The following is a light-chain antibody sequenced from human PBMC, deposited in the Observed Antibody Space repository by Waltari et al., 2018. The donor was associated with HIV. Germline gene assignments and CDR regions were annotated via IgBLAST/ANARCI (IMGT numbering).Light chain of an antibody. CDR3: ASWDASLNGWV. Sequence: QSVVTQPPSVSGTPGQTVTISCSGSTSNIGIKTVTWYQHLPGTAPKRLIYGNSQRPSGVPDRFSASKSGTSASLAISGLQSEDEADYYCASWDASLNGWVFGGGTKLTVL. V-gene: IGLV1-44*01. J-gene: IGLJ3*02. CDR1: TSNIGIKT. CDR2: GNS.